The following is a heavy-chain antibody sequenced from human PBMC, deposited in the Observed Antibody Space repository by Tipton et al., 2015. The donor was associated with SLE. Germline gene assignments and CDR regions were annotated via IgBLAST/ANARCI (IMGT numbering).Heavy chain of an antibody. V-gene: IGHV4-59*11. CDR2: IYYSGST. Sequence: TLYLTCTVSGGSISSHYWSWIRQPPGKGLEWIGYIYYSGSTNYNPSLKSRVTISVDTSKNQFSLKLSSVTAADTAVYYCARRLEYSSGGYEEYFDYWGQGTLVTVSS. CDR3: ARRLEYSSGGYEEYFDY. D-gene: IGHD6-19*01. CDR1: GGSISSHY. J-gene: IGHJ4*02.